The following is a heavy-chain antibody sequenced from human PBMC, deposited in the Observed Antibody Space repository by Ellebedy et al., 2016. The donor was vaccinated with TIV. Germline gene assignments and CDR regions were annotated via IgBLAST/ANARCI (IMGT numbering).Heavy chain of an antibody. Sequence: GGSLRLSXAASGFTFSSYSMNWVRQAPGKGLEWVSYISSSSSTIYYADSVKGRFTISRDNAKNSLYLQMNSLRAEDTAVYYCARERYVVTHLYYYYGMDVWGQGTTVTVSS. J-gene: IGHJ6*02. V-gene: IGHV3-48*04. CDR1: GFTFSSYS. D-gene: IGHD2-21*02. CDR2: ISSSSSTI. CDR3: ARERYVVTHLYYYYGMDV.